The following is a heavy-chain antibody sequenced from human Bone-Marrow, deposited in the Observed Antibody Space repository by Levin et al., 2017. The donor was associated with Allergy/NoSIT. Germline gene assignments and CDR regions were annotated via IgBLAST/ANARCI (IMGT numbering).Heavy chain of an antibody. CDR3: ARDSNGATSVPYFDN. Sequence: ASVKVSCKAAGYPFMDYYMHWVRQAPGQGLEWLGRVTPHSGVTSYAQKFQGRVTLTRDTSISTAYMELSRLQSDDTAIYYCARDSNGATSVPYFDNWGQGTLVTVSS. V-gene: IGHV1-2*06. CDR2: VTPHSGVT. J-gene: IGHJ4*02. CDR1: GYPFMDYY. D-gene: IGHD2-8*01.